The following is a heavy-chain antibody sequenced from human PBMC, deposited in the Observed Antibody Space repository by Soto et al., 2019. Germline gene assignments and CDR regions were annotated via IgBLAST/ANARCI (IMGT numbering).Heavy chain of an antibody. CDR2: IKQDGSEK. CDR1: GFTFSSYW. Sequence: LSLTCAASGFTFSSYWMSWVRQAPGKGLEWVANIKQDGSEKYYVDSVKGRFTISRDNAKNSLYLQMNSLRAEDTAVYYCAREVVITGTTLNYWGQGTLVTVSS. V-gene: IGHV3-7*01. D-gene: IGHD1-7*01. CDR3: AREVVITGTTLNY. J-gene: IGHJ4*02.